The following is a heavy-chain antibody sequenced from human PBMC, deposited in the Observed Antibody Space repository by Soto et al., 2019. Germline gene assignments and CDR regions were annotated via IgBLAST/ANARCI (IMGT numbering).Heavy chain of an antibody. Sequence: PGGSLRLSCAASGFTFSSYGMHWVRQAPGKGLEWVAFISYDGSKKYYADSVKGRFTISRDNAKNTLYLQMNSLRAEDTAVYYCAKGYSGYDSTFDYWGQGTLVTVSS. J-gene: IGHJ4*02. CDR2: ISYDGSKK. CDR3: AKGYSGYDSTFDY. V-gene: IGHV3-30*18. D-gene: IGHD5-12*01. CDR1: GFTFSSYG.